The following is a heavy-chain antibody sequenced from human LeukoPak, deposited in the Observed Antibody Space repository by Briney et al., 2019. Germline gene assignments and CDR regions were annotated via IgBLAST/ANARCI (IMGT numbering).Heavy chain of an antibody. CDR2: IRFDGSNE. CDR3: AKVTLRFLEWPIPFDY. CDR1: GFTFSNYA. Sequence: GGSLRLSCAASGFTFSNYAMHWVRQAPGKGLEWVAFIRFDGSNEYYADSVKGRFTISRDNSKNTLYLQMNSLSAEDTAVYYCAKVTLRFLEWPIPFDYWGQGTLVTVSS. D-gene: IGHD3-3*01. V-gene: IGHV3-30*02. J-gene: IGHJ4*02.